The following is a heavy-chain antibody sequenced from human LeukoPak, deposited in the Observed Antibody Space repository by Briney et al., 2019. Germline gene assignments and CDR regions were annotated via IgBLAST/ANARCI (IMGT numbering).Heavy chain of an antibody. Sequence: ASVKVSCKASGYIFTGYYMHWVRQAPGQGLEWMGWINPNSGGTNYAQKFQGRVTMTRDTSISTAYMELSRLRSDDTAVYYCAREDIVATLVYYYYMDVWGKGTTVTVSS. CDR2: INPNSGGT. CDR3: AREDIVATLVYYYYMDV. CDR1: GYIFTGYY. J-gene: IGHJ6*03. D-gene: IGHD5-12*01. V-gene: IGHV1-2*02.